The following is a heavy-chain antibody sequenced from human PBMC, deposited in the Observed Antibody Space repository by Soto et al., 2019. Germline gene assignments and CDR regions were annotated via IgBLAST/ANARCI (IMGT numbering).Heavy chain of an antibody. D-gene: IGHD1-20*01. J-gene: IGHJ6*02. Sequence: EVQLVESGGGLVQPGGSLRLSCAASGFTFSSYSMNWVRQAPGKGLEWVSYISSSSSTIYYADSVKGRFTISRDNAKNSLYLQMNRLRDEDTAVYYCARYDWNNYYYYDGMHVWGQGTTVTVSS. CDR1: GFTFSSYS. CDR2: ISSSSSTI. CDR3: ARYDWNNYYYYDGMHV. V-gene: IGHV3-48*02.